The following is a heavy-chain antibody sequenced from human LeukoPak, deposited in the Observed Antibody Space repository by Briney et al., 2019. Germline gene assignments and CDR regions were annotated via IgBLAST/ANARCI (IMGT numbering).Heavy chain of an antibody. V-gene: IGHV4-34*01. CDR3: ARGFGSSSGGFDY. J-gene: IGHJ4*02. CDR1: GGSFSGYY. CDR2: INHSGST. D-gene: IGHD6-6*01. Sequence: SETLSLTCAVYGGSFSGYYWSWIRQPPGKGLEWIGEINHSGSTNYNPSLKSRVTISVDTSKNQFSLKLSSVTAADTAVYYCARGFGSSSGGFDYWGQRTLVTVSS.